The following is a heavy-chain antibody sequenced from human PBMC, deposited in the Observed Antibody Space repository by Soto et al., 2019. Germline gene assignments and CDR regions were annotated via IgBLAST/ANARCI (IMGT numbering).Heavy chain of an antibody. Sequence: PGESLKISCKGSGYTFTNYWIGWVRQMPGKGLEWMGIIYPGDFDTKYSPSLQGQVTISADKSISIVYLQWSSLTASDTAIYYCARQGLYGSDWDGMDVWGQGTTVTVSS. CDR1: GYTFTNYW. CDR2: IYPGDFDT. J-gene: IGHJ6*02. V-gene: IGHV5-51*01. CDR3: ARQGLYGSDWDGMDV. D-gene: IGHD3-16*01.